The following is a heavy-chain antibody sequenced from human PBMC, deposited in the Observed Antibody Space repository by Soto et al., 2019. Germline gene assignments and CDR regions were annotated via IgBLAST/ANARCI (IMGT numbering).Heavy chain of an antibody. CDR2: ISSGSRTI. V-gene: IGHV3-48*02. CDR1: GFTFGSHN. CDR3: ARLPGPLVSVLYIYPLDARESPSDVDI. J-gene: IGHJ6*02. D-gene: IGHD2-21*02. Sequence: GGSLRLSCRASGFTFGSHNFIWVRQAPGKGLEWVSSISSGSRTIYYADSVKGRFTISKDNSQNTLYLQMNDLRHEDTAVYYCARLPGPLVSVLYIYPLDARESPSDVDIWGQGTTVTVSS.